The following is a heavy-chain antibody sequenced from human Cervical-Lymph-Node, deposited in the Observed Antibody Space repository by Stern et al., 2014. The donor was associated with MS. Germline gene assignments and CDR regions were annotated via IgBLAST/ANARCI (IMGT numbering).Heavy chain of an antibody. D-gene: IGHD1-26*01. CDR3: ARRGWEVHFWFDP. CDR1: GFTFNNYW. Sequence: EVQLVESGGGLVQPGGSLRLSCAASGFTFNNYWMSWVRQAPGKGLEWVANIKKDGSEKYYVDSVKGRFTISRDNAKNSLYLQLNSLRAEDTAVYYCARRGWEVHFWFDPWGQGTQVTVSS. J-gene: IGHJ5*02. CDR2: IKKDGSEK. V-gene: IGHV3-7*01.